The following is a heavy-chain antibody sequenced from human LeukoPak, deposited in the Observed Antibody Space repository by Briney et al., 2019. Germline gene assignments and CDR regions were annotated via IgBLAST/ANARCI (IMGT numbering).Heavy chain of an antibody. Sequence: QPGGSLRLSCVGSGFSFSSYIVSWVRQAPGKGLEWVSGMSGSGGHTYYADSVKGRFTISRDNARNTVYLQMNSLRVEDTAVYYCAKERYNCGQYYFDYWGQGTLVTVSS. J-gene: IGHJ4*02. CDR2: MSGSGGHT. D-gene: IGHD5-18*01. V-gene: IGHV3-23*01. CDR3: AKERYNCGQYYFDY. CDR1: GFSFSSYI.